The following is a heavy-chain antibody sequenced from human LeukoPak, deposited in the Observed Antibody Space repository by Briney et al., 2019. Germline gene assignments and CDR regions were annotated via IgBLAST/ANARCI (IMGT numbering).Heavy chain of an antibody. CDR1: GFTFSSYW. V-gene: IGHV3-74*01. CDR2: INSDGSST. J-gene: IGHJ4*02. CDR3: ASFPYDFWSGYYTGIAHY. D-gene: IGHD3-3*01. Sequence: GGSLRLSCAASGFTFSSYWMHWVRQAPGKGLVWVSRINSDGSSTSYADSVKGRFTISRDNAKNTLYLQMNSLRAEDTAVYYCASFPYDFWSGYYTGIAHYWGQGTLVTVSS.